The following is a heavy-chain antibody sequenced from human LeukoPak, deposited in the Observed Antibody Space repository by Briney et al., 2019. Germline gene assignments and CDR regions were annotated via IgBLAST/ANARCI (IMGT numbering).Heavy chain of an antibody. V-gene: IGHV3-23*01. CDR1: GFTFSSYA. Sequence: PGGSLRLSCAASGFTFSSYAMSWVRQAPGKGLEWVSAISGSGGSTYYADSVKGRFTISRDNSKNTLYLQMNSLRAEDTAVYYCAKDRLTYYYDSSGYAFDIWGQGTMVTVPS. CDR3: AKDRLTYYYDSSGYAFDI. J-gene: IGHJ3*02. D-gene: IGHD3-22*01. CDR2: ISGSGGST.